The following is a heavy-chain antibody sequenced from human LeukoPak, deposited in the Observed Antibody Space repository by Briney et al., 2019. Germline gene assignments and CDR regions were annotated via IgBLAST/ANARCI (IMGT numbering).Heavy chain of an antibody. D-gene: IGHD3-16*01. CDR3: AKDLPAPYDQYYFDY. CDR2: ISSSGSTI. J-gene: IGHJ4*02. CDR1: GFTFSSYE. Sequence: QPGGSLRLSCAASGFTFSSYEMNWVRQAPGKGLEWVSYISSSGSTIYYADSVKGRFTISRDNAKNSLYLQMNSLRAEDTAVYYCAKDLPAPYDQYYFDYWGQGTLVTVSS. V-gene: IGHV3-48*03.